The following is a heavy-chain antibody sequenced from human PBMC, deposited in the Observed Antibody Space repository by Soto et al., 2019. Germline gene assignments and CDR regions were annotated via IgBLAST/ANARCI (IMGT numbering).Heavy chain of an antibody. CDR3: ARLPGAAAGYYYYYGMDV. CDR1: GDSVSSGAYY. Sequence: SETLSLTCSVSGDSVSSGAYYWSWIRQPPGKGLEWIGYVYYSGSTSYNPSLETGVTISVDTSKNQFSLKLTSVTAADTAVYYCARLPGAAAGYYYYYGMDVWGQGTTVTVSS. D-gene: IGHD6-13*01. CDR2: VYYSGST. V-gene: IGHV4-61*08. J-gene: IGHJ6*02.